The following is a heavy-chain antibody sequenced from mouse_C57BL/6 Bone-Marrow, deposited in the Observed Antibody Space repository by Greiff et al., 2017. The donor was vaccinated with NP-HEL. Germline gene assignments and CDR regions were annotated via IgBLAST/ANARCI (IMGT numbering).Heavy chain of an antibody. CDR3: ARSGGNPFYYAMDY. V-gene: IGHV5-16*01. Sequence: EVHLVESEGGLVQPGSSMKLSCTASGFTFSDYYMAWVRQVPEKGLEWVANINYDGSSTYYLDSLKSRFIISRDNAKNILYLQMSSLKSEDTATYYCARSGGNPFYYAMDYWGQGTSVTVSS. CDR2: INYDGSST. CDR1: GFTFSDYY. D-gene: IGHD2-1*01. J-gene: IGHJ4*01.